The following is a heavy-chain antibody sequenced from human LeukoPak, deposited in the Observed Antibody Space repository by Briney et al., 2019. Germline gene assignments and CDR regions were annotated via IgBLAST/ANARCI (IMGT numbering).Heavy chain of an antibody. J-gene: IGHJ4*02. Sequence: SVKVCCKASGYTFTSYGISWVRQAPGQGLEWMGGIIPIFGTANYAQKFQGRVTITADESTSTAYMELSSLRSEDTAVYYCARDGSPYYYDSSGYYSPSLDYWGQGTLVTVSS. CDR3: ARDGSPYYYDSSGYYSPSLDY. CDR1: GYTFTSYG. V-gene: IGHV1-69*13. D-gene: IGHD3-22*01. CDR2: IIPIFGTA.